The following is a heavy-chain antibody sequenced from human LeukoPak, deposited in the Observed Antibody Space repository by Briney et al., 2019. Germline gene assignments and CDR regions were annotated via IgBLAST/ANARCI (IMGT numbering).Heavy chain of an antibody. V-gene: IGHV1-18*01. Sequence: ASVKVSCKASGYTFTSYGISWVRQAPGQGLEWMGWISAYNSNTNYAQKLQGRVTMTTDTSTSTAYMELRSLRSDDTAVYYCARSVSVQLWLGVPDYWGQGTLVTVSS. CDR3: ARSVSVQLWLGVPDY. CDR2: ISAYNSNT. J-gene: IGHJ4*02. CDR1: GYTFTSYG. D-gene: IGHD5-18*01.